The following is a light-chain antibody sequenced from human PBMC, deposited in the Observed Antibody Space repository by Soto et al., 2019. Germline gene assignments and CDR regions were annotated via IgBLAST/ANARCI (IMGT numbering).Light chain of an antibody. CDR3: SSYTFSSTYA. CDR1: SSDVGDYDF. V-gene: IGLV2-14*03. CDR2: DVS. Sequence: QSALTQPASVSGSPGQSITISCTGTSSDVGDYDFVSWYQQHPGKAPKLMIYDVSNRPSGVSNRFSASKSGNTASLTISGLQAEDEADYYCSSYTFSSTYAFGTGTKVTVL. J-gene: IGLJ1*01.